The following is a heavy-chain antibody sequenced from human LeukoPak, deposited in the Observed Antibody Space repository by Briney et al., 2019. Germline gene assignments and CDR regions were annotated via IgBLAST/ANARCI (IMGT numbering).Heavy chain of an antibody. V-gene: IGHV4-34*01. CDR3: AREAAAAGRGFDY. CDR1: GGSFSGYY. CDR2: INHSGST. D-gene: IGHD6-13*01. Sequence: KPSETLSLTCAVYGGSFSGYYWSWIRQPPGKGLEWIGEINHSGSTNYNPSLKSRVTISVDTSKNQFSLKLSSVTAADTAVYYCAREAAAAGRGFDYWGQGTLVTVSS. J-gene: IGHJ4*02.